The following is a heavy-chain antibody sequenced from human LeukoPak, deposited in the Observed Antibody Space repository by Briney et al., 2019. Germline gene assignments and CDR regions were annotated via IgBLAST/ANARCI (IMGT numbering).Heavy chain of an antibody. CDR3: GGSGSYYRLDY. CDR1: GFTFNTYV. Sequence: PGGSLRLSCAASGFTFNTYVMTWVRQAPGKGLEWVSAISGSGGSTYNADSVKGRFTLSRDNSKNTLYLQMNSLRAEDTAVYYCGGSGSYYRLDYWGQGTLVTVSS. CDR2: ISGSGGST. D-gene: IGHD3-10*01. J-gene: IGHJ4*02. V-gene: IGHV3-23*01.